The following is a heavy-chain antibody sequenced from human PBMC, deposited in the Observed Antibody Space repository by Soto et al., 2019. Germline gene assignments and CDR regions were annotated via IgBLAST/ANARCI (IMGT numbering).Heavy chain of an antibody. D-gene: IGHD6-13*01. CDR2: INAGNGNT. CDR3: ATVRAGTNWFDP. Sequence: ASVKVSCQASGYIFTNYAVHWVRQAPGQGLEWMGWINAGNGNTKYSQNFQGRVTITRDTSATTAYMELSRLRSEDTAVYYCATVRAGTNWFDPWGQGTLVTVSS. CDR1: GYIFTNYA. V-gene: IGHV1-3*01. J-gene: IGHJ5*02.